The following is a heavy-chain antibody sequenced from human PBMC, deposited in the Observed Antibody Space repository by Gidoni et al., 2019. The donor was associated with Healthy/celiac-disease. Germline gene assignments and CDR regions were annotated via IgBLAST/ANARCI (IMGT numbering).Heavy chain of an antibody. CDR3: ASAPRFGYGSGSYIY. D-gene: IGHD3-10*01. J-gene: IGHJ4*02. Sequence: QVQLPQWGAGLLKHSETLSLTCAVYGASFSGYYWSWIRQPPGKGPEWIGEINHSGSTNYNPSRKSRVTISVDTSKNQFSLKLSSVTAADTAVYYCASAPRFGYGSGSYIYWGQGTLVTVSS. CDR1: GASFSGYY. CDR2: INHSGST. V-gene: IGHV4-34*01.